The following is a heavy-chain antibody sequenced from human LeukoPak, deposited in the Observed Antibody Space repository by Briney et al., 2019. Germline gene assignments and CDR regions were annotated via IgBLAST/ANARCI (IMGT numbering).Heavy chain of an antibody. D-gene: IGHD3-9*01. CDR1: GYTFTSYY. CDR3: ARDARILTGYSHFGY. V-gene: IGHV1-69*13. J-gene: IGHJ4*02. Sequence: SVKVSCKASGYTFTSYYMHWVRQAPGQGLEWMGGIIPIFGTANYAQKFQGRVTITADESTSTAYMELSSLRSEDTAVYYCARDARILTGYSHFGYWGQGTLVTVSS. CDR2: IIPIFGTA.